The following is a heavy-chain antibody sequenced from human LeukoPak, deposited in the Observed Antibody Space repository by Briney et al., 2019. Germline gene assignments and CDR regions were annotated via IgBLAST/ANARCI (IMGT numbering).Heavy chain of an antibody. Sequence: PGGSLRLSCAASGFTFSSYGMHWVRQAPGKGLEWVAVISYDGSNKYYADSVKGRFTISRDNSKNTLYLQMNSLRAEDTAGYYCAKDRGSIAAGGSDYWGQGTLVTVSS. CDR1: GFTFSSYG. V-gene: IGHV3-30*18. J-gene: IGHJ4*02. CDR3: AKDRGSIAAGGSDY. CDR2: ISYDGSNK. D-gene: IGHD6-13*01.